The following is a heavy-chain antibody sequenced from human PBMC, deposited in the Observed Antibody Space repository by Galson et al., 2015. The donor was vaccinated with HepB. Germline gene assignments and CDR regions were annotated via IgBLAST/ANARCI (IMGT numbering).Heavy chain of an antibody. D-gene: IGHD3-10*01. CDR2: IIPIFGTA. Sequence: SVKVSCKASGGTFSSYAISWVRQAPGQGLEWMGGIIPIFGTANYAQKFQGRVTITADESTGTAYMELSSLRSEDTAVYYCARGRDSGSYYDYWGQGTLVTVSS. J-gene: IGHJ4*02. CDR1: GGTFSSYA. CDR3: ARGRDSGSYYDY. V-gene: IGHV1-69*13.